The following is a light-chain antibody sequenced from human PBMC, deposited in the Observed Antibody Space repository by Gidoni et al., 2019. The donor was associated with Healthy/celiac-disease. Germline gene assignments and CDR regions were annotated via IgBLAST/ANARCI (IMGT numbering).Light chain of an antibody. Sequence: QSVPTQPPSVSVAPAQRAPISCTGSSSNIGAGYDVHWYQQLPGTAPKLLIYGNSNRPSGVPDRFSGSKSGTSASLAITGLQAEDEADYYCQSYDSSLSGPWVFGGGTKLTVL. CDR3: QSYDSSLSGPWV. CDR2: GNS. V-gene: IGLV1-40*01. J-gene: IGLJ3*02. CDR1: SSNIGAGYD.